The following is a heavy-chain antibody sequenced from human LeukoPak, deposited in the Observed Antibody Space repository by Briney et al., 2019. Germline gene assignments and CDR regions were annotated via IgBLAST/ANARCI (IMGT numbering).Heavy chain of an antibody. Sequence: GRSLRLSCAASGFMFSSYGMHWVRQAPGKGLVWVSRIIPDGSGTNYADSVKGRFTVSRDNAKNTLYLQMNSLRVEDTAVYYCARAVVVTASDYWGQGTLVTVSS. CDR2: IIPDGSGT. J-gene: IGHJ4*02. V-gene: IGHV3-74*01. D-gene: IGHD2-21*02. CDR1: GFMFSSYG. CDR3: ARAVVVTASDY.